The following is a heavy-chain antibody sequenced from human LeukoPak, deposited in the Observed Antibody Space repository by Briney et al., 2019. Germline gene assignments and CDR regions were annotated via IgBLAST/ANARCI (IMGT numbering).Heavy chain of an antibody. D-gene: IGHD5-12*01. CDR2: IILIFGTA. CDR1: GGTFSSYA. CDR3: ARGVDSGYDWRTFDI. V-gene: IGHV1-69*13. Sequence: SVKVSCKASGGTFSSYAISWVRQAPGQGLEWMGGIILIFGTANYAQKFQGRVTITADESTSTAYMELSSLRSEDTAVYYCARGVDSGYDWRTFDIWGQGTMVTVSS. J-gene: IGHJ3*02.